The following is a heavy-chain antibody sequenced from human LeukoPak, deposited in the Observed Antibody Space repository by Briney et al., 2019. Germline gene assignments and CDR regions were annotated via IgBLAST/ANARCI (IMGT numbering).Heavy chain of an antibody. CDR2: IIPIFGTA. D-gene: IGHD3-3*01. CDR3: ARAFRSGYYRSYGMDV. Sequence: ASVKVSCKASGGTLSSYAISWVRQAPGQGLEWMGGIIPIFGTANYAQKFQGRVTITADESTSTAYMELSSLRSEDTAVYYCARAFRSGYYRSYGMDVWGQGTTVTVSS. CDR1: GGTLSSYA. V-gene: IGHV1-69*13. J-gene: IGHJ6*02.